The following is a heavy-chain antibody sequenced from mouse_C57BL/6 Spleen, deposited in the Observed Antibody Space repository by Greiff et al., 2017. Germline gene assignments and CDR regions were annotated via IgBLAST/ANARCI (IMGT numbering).Heavy chain of an antibody. CDR2: IYPGDGDT. J-gene: IGHJ1*03. V-gene: IGHV1-82*01. D-gene: IGHD1-1*02. Sequence: QVQLQQSGPELVKPGASVKISCKASGYAFSSSWMNWVKQRPGKGLEWIGRIYPGDGDTNYNGKFKGKATLTADKSSSTAYMQLSSLTSEDSAVYFCAREGGYGSWYFGVWGTGTTVTVAS. CDR3: AREGGYGSWYFGV. CDR1: GYAFSSSW.